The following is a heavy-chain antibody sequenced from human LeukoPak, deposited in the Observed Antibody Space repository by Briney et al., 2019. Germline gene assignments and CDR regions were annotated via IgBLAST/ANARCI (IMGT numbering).Heavy chain of an antibody. J-gene: IGHJ4*02. CDR3: ARNGGNSDFDY. D-gene: IGHD4-23*01. CDR1: GASISSNNC. V-gene: IGHV4-4*02. Sequence: PSETLSLTCAVSGASISSNNCWTWVRQPPGKGLEWIGEIYDSGSTNYNPSLKSRVTISIDKSKKQFSLTLSSMTAADTAVYYCARNGGNSDFDYWGQGTLATVSS. CDR2: IYDSGST.